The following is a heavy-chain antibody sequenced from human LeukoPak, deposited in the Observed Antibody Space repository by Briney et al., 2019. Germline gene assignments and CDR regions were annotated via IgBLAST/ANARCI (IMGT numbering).Heavy chain of an antibody. J-gene: IGHJ4*02. CDR2: ISSSSSAI. V-gene: IGHV3-48*01. Sequence: GGSLRLSCAASGFIFSTYNMNWFRQAPGKGLEWISYISSSSSAIYYADSVKGRFTISRDNSKNTLYLQMNSLRAEDTAVYYCAKEISSGYFWDFDYWGQGTLVTVSS. CDR3: AKEISSGYFWDFDY. CDR1: GFIFSTYN. D-gene: IGHD3-22*01.